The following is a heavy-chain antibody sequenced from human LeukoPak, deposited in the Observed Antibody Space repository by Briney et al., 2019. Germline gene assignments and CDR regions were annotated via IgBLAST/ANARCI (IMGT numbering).Heavy chain of an antibody. CDR1: GYAFTSCD. CDR2: MSPDSGNT. Sequence: ASVKVSCKTSGYAFTSCDINWVRQATGQGLEWMGRMSPDSGNTGYAQNFQGRVTMTGNTSIGTAYMELSSLRSEDTAVYFCARGQYSSSWYPFDYWGQGTLVTVSS. CDR3: ARGQYSSSWYPFDY. D-gene: IGHD6-13*01. J-gene: IGHJ4*02. V-gene: IGHV1-8*01.